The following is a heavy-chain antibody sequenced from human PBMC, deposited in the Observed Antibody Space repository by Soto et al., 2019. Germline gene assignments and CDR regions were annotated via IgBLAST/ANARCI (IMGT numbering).Heavy chain of an antibody. CDR3: TSSVRYRTRSTI. CDR2: IKRKTEGGTT. CDR1: GFTFSNAW. D-gene: IGHD1-1*01. J-gene: IGHJ3*02. V-gene: IGHV3-15*01. Sequence: GGSLRLSCAASGFTFSNAWMSWVRQAPGKGLEWVGRIKRKTEGGTTDYAAPVKGRFTISRDDSKNTLYLQMNSLKTEDTAVYYCTSSVRYRTRSTIWGHATLVT.